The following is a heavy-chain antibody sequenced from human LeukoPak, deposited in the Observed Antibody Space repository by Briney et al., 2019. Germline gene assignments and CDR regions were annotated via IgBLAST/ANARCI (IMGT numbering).Heavy chain of an antibody. J-gene: IGHJ4*02. D-gene: IGHD3-3*01. V-gene: IGHV3-53*01. Sequence: PGGSLRLSCAASGFTVSSNDMNWVRQAPGKGLEWVSVIYSGGSTYYADSVKGRFTISRDNAKNSLYLQMNSLRAEDTAVYYCAKPTYDFWSGYYLDYWGQGTLVTVSS. CDR2: IYSGGST. CDR1: GFTVSSND. CDR3: AKPTYDFWSGYYLDY.